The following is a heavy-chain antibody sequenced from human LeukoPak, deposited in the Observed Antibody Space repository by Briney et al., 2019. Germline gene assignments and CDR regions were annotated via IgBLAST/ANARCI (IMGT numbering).Heavy chain of an antibody. D-gene: IGHD3-10*01. CDR2: IKQEGREE. CDR3: ARAPMVDFDY. CDR1: GFTFSSYW. Sequence: PGGSLRLSCAAAGFTFSSYWMSWVRQAPGKGLEWVANIKQEGREENYVDSVKDRFTISRDNAKNSLYLQMNSLRAEDTAVYYCARAPMVDFDYWGQGTLVTVSS. J-gene: IGHJ4*02. V-gene: IGHV3-7*04.